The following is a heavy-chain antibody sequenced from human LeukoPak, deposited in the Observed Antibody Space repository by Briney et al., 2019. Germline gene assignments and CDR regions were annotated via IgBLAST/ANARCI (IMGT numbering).Heavy chain of an antibody. J-gene: IGHJ4*02. V-gene: IGHV1-18*01. CDR1: GYTFTSYG. Sequence: ASVKVSCKASGYTFTSYGISLVRQAPDQGRDWMGWISAYNGNTNYAQKLQGRVTMTTETSTSTAYMELKSLRSDDTSVYYCARRSYGDPSDYWGQGTLVTVSS. CDR3: ARRSYGDPSDY. D-gene: IGHD4-17*01. CDR2: ISAYNGNT.